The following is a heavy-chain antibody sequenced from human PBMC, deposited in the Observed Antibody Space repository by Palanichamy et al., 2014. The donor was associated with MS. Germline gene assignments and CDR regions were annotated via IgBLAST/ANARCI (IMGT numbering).Heavy chain of an antibody. CDR3: ARTGGSSGWGSFDY. CDR1: GFTFNSYS. J-gene: IGHJ4*02. Sequence: EVQPVESGGGLVKPGGSLRLSCAASGFTFNSYSMNWVRQAPEKGLEWVSSISSSSTYIYYADSLKGRFTISRDNAEKSLYLEMNSLRAEDTAVYYCARTGGSSGWGSFDYWGQGTLVTVSS. D-gene: IGHD6-19*01. V-gene: IGHV3-21*01. CDR2: ISSSSTYI.